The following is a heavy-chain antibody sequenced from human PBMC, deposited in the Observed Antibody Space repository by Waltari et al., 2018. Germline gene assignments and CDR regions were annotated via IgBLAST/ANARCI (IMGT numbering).Heavy chain of an antibody. Sequence: EVKLVESGGGLVQPGGSVRLSCSASGFIFSSSAMHWVRQAPGKGLDYVSACGSIGGSIYLADSVKGRFIIARDNSKTTLYLQMSSLRAEDTAVYYCLNPRKVTDVYKFFVYWGQCTLVTVSS. V-gene: IGHV3-64D*08. J-gene: IGHJ4*02. CDR1: GFIFSSSA. CDR2: CGSIGGSI. D-gene: IGHD1-1*01. CDR3: LNPRKVTDVYKFFVY.